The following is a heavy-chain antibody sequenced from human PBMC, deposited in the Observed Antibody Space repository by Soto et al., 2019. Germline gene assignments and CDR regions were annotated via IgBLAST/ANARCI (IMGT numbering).Heavy chain of an antibody. V-gene: IGHV3-23*01. CDR3: ASRTSGWYLDY. Sequence: EVQLLESGGGLVQPGGSLRLSCTASGFTFSSYAMNWVRQAPGKGLEWVSVISGSGGSTYYADSVKGRFTISRDNSKNTLYVQMNILRAEDTAVYYCASRTSGWYLDYWCQGTLVTVSS. CDR2: ISGSGGST. J-gene: IGHJ4*02. CDR1: GFTFSSYA. D-gene: IGHD6-19*01.